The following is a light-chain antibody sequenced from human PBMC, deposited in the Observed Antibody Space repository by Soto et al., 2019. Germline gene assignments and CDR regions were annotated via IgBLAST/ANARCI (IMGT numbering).Light chain of an antibody. J-gene: IGKJ2*01. Sequence: EIVLTQSPGTLSLSPGERATLSCRASQSVIRSYLAWYQQKPGQAPRLLIYGASSRATGIPDRFSGSGSGTDFTLTISRLEPEDFAVYYCQQYGSSPYTFGQGTKQEIK. CDR1: QSVIRSY. V-gene: IGKV3-20*01. CDR3: QQYGSSPYT. CDR2: GAS.